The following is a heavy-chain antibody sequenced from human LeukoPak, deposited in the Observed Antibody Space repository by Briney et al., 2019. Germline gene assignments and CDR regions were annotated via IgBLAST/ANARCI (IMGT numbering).Heavy chain of an antibody. J-gene: IGHJ3*02. CDR2: INGDGSST. Sequence: PGGCLRLSCAASGFTFRSYWMHWVRQAPGKGLVCVSRINGDGSSTSYADSVKGRFTISRDNAKNSLYLQMNSLRAEDTAVYYCARDSEYSISFAFDICGQGTMVTVSS. CDR3: ARDSEYSISFAFDI. V-gene: IGHV3-74*01. CDR1: GFTFRSYW. D-gene: IGHD6-13*01.